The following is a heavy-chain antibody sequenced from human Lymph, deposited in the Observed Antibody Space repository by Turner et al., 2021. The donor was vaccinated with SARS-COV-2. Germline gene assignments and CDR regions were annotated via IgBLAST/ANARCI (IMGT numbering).Heavy chain of an antibody. CDR1: GGSISSSSYY. CDR3: ASNYDILTGYYTRNWFDP. Sequence: QLQLQESGPGLVKPSETLSLTCTVPGGSISSSSYYWGWIRQPPGKGLEWIGSIYYSGSTYYNPPLKSRLTISVDTSKNQFSLKLSSVTAADTAVYYCASNYDILTGYYTRNWFDPWGQGTLVTVSS. CDR2: IYYSGST. V-gene: IGHV4-39*01. J-gene: IGHJ5*02. D-gene: IGHD3-9*01.